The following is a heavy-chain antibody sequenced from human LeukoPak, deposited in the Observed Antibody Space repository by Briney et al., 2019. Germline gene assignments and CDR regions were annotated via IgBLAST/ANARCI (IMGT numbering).Heavy chain of an antibody. V-gene: IGHV3-15*01. CDR3: TTDPRNGYYFDY. Sequence: SGGSLRLSCAASGFTFSSAWMSWVRQAPGKGLEWIGRIKSKTDGGTTDYAAPVKGRFTISRDDSTDTLYLQLNSLKTEDTAIYYCTTDPRNGYYFDYWGQGTLVTVSS. CDR1: GFTFSSAW. J-gene: IGHJ4*02. D-gene: IGHD1-1*01. CDR2: IKSKTDGGTT.